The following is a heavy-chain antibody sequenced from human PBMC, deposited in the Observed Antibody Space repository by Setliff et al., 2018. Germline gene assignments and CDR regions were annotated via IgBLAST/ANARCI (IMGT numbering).Heavy chain of an antibody. CDR2: LFKTGTT. V-gene: IGHV4-38-2*02. CDR3: ARHLWGRWMAASSDYFDY. Sequence: SETLSLTCTVSGYSISSGYYWGWIRQPPGKGLGWLGSLFKTGTTYYNPSIERRVTMSVDTSSNQFSLKLHSVTAADTAVYYCARHLWGRWMAASSDYFDYWGQGSLVTVSS. D-gene: IGHD3-3*02. J-gene: IGHJ4*02. CDR1: GYSISSGYY.